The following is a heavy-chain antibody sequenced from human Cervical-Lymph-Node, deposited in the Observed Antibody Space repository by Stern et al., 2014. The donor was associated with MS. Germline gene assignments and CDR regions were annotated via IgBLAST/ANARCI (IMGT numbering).Heavy chain of an antibody. D-gene: IGHD1-1*01. CDR3: AKEVGSLAMDV. Sequence: QVQLVQSGAEVKKPGSSVKVSCKASGGTFSDYAISWVRQAPGQGLEWMGGISPIFGSAAYAQEFKGRLTITADGSTSTVYMDMSSLASEDAAMYDCAKEVGSLAMDVWGQGTTVIVSS. CDR2: ISPIFGSA. V-gene: IGHV1-69*01. J-gene: IGHJ6*01. CDR1: GGTFSDYA.